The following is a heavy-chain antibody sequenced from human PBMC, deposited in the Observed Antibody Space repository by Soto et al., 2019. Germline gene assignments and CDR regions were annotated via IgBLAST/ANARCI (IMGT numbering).Heavy chain of an antibody. CDR3: ARVRSIAADYYYYGMDV. J-gene: IGHJ6*02. Sequence: ASVKVSCKASGYTFTSYYMHWVRQAPGQGPEWMGIINPSGGSTSYAQKFQGRVTMTRDTSTSTVYMELSSLRSEDTAVYYCARVRSIAADYYYYGMDVWGQGTTVTVSS. CDR2: INPSGGST. CDR1: GYTFTSYY. V-gene: IGHV1-46*01. D-gene: IGHD6-6*01.